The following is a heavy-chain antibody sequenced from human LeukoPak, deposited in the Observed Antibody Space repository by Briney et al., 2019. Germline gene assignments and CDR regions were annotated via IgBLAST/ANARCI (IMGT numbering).Heavy chain of an antibody. V-gene: IGHV4-61*01. D-gene: IGHD1-7*01. J-gene: IGHJ5*02. CDR2: IYYSGST. CDR3: ARGGRGITGTTRWFNP. CDR1: GGSVSSGSCY. Sequence: SETLSPTCPVSGGSVSSGSCYWSWIRQPPGKGLEWIGYIYYSGSTNYNPSLKSRVTISVDKSKNQFSLKLSSVTAADTAVYYCARGGRGITGTTRWFNPWGQGALVTVSS.